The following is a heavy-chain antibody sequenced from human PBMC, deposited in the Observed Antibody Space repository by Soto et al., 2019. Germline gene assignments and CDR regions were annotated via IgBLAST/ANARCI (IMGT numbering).Heavy chain of an antibody. CDR2: ISGYNGNT. CDR3: ARDRTGYGGSSGEFDY. J-gene: IGHJ4*02. CDR1: GYTFTSYG. D-gene: IGHD2-15*01. Sequence: QVQMVQSGTEVKKPGASVKVSCKASGYTFTSYGISWVRQAPGQGLEWMGWISGYNGNTKYAQKVQGRVSMTTDTPTSTAYMELRSLRSDDTAMYYCARDRTGYGGSSGEFDYWGQGTLVTVSS. V-gene: IGHV1-18*01.